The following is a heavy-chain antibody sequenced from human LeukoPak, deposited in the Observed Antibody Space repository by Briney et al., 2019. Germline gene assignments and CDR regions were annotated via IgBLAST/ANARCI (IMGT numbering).Heavy chain of an antibody. J-gene: IGHJ4*02. D-gene: IGHD3-16*02. V-gene: IGHV3-7*01. CDR3: AVIGLY. CDR2: INEDGSGG. CDR1: GFIFTNYW. Sequence: PGGSLRLSCAASGFIFTNYWMSWVRQAPGKGLEWVADINEDGSGGYYVDSVKGRFTISRGNAKNSLYLQMNGLTAEDTAIYYSAVIGLYWAQGTLVTVSS.